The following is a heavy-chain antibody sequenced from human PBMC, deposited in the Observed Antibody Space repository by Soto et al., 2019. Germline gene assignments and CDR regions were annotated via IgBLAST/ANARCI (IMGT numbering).Heavy chain of an antibody. CDR2: IIPIFGTP. Sequence: VTCKASGGTFSSYAVSWVRQAPGQGLEWMGGIIPIFGTPNYAQKFQGRVTIATDASTSTSYMELSSLRSEDTAVYYCARASQMATIAASLDYWGQGTLVTVSS. CDR1: GGTFSSYA. V-gene: IGHV1-69*05. J-gene: IGHJ4*02. CDR3: ARASQMATIAASLDY. D-gene: IGHD5-12*01.